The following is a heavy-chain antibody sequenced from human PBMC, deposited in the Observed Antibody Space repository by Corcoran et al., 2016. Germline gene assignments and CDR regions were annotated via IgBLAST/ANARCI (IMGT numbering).Heavy chain of an antibody. CDR2: ISYDGRNK. J-gene: IGHJ6*02. V-gene: IGHV3-30*18. Sequence: QVQLVESGGGVVQPGRSLRLSCAASGFTFSSYGMHWVRQAPGKGLEWVAVISYDGRNKYYAASVKGRFTISRDNSKNTLYLKMNSLRAEYTAVYYCAKVVPAATNYYYDYGMDVWGQGTTVTVS. CDR3: AKVVPAATNYYYDYGMDV. CDR1: GFTFSSYG. D-gene: IGHD2-2*01.